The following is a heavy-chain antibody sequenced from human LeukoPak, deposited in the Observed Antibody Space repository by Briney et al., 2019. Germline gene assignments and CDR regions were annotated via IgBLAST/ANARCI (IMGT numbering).Heavy chain of an antibody. CDR1: GGTFNSYA. Sequence: SVKVSCKASGGTFNSYAINWVRQAPRQGLEWMGGIIPRLGTTKYIEKFQGRITITTDESTTTAYMELTSLRSEDTAVYYCAADGTDWGQGTLVTVSS. D-gene: IGHD1-26*01. CDR2: IIPRLGTT. V-gene: IGHV1-69*05. CDR3: AADGTD. J-gene: IGHJ4*02.